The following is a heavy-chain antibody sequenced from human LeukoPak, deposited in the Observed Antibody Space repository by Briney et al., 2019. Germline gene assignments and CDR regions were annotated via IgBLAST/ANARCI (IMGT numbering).Heavy chain of an antibody. D-gene: IGHD4-17*01. J-gene: IGHJ1*01. CDR2: IIPILGIA. CDR1: GGTFTSYA. V-gene: IGHV1-69*04. Sequence: SVKVSCKASGGTFTSYAISWVRQAPGQGLEWMGRIIPILGIANYAQKFQGRVTITADKSTSTAYMELSSLRSEDTAVYYCARGYGHYANAEYFQHWGQGTLVTVSS. CDR3: ARGYGHYANAEYFQH.